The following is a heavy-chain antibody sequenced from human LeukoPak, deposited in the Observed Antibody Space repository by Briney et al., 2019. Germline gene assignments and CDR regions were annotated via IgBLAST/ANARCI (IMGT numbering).Heavy chain of an antibody. Sequence: GGSLRLSCVASGFTFSDYYMSWIRQAPGKGLEWVSYISSSGSNIYYADSVKGRFTISRDNAKNSLYLQMNSLRAEDTAVYYCARDAYGSGSYSSTYYYYYAMDVWGQGTTVTVSS. CDR2: ISSSGSNI. V-gene: IGHV3-11*01. J-gene: IGHJ6*02. CDR3: ARDAYGSGSYSSTYYYYYAMDV. D-gene: IGHD3-10*01. CDR1: GFTFSDYY.